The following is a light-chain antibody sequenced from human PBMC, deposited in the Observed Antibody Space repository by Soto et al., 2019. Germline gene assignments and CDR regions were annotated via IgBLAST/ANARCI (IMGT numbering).Light chain of an antibody. Sequence: DVQMTQSPSTLSASVGDTVTITCRASQSIGNWLAWYQHKPGKPPNLLIYKASTLQSGVPSRFSVTGSGTEFTLTISSLQPDDFAIYYCQQYNFHPYTFGQGTKLEI. CDR2: KAS. J-gene: IGKJ2*01. V-gene: IGKV1-5*03. CDR3: QQYNFHPYT. CDR1: QSIGNW.